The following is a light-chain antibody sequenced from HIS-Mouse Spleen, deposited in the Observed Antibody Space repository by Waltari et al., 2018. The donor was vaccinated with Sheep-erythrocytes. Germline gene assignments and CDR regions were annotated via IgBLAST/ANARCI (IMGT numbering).Light chain of an antibody. Sequence: QSALTPPRSVSGSPGQSVTISCTGTSRDVGGYNYVPWYQQPPGKAPKLMIYDVSKRPSGVPDRFSGSKSGNTASLTISGLQAEDEADYYCCSYAGSYNHVFATGTKVTVL. CDR1: SRDVGGYNY. CDR2: DVS. J-gene: IGLJ1*01. V-gene: IGLV2-11*01. CDR3: CSYAGSYNHV.